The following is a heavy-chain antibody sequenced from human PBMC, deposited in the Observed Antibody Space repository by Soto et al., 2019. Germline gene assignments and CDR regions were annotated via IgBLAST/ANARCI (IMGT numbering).Heavy chain of an antibody. J-gene: IGHJ4*02. D-gene: IGHD2-2*01. V-gene: IGHV5-51*01. CDR2: IYPGDSDT. CDR1: GYTFTKYW. Sequence: GESLKISCKASGYTFTKYWIGWVRQMSGKGLEWMGIIYPGDSDTRYSPSFQGQVTLSADESIGTAYLQWSSLKASDTAIYYCAKHEGYCSTTTCSNFDYWGQGTLVTVSS. CDR3: AKHEGYCSTTTCSNFDY.